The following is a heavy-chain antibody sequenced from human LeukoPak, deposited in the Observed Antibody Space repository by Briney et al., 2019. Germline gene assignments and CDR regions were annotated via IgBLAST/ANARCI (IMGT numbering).Heavy chain of an antibody. D-gene: IGHD1-26*01. V-gene: IGHV3-74*01. CDR2: IDSDGSTT. CDR1: VFTFNNHW. Sequence: GGSLRLSCVASVFTFNNHWMHWVRQAPAEGLVWVSRIDSDGSTTIYADSVKGRFTISRDNAKNTLYLQMSSLRAEDTAVYYCARGGEYSGSPFDPWGQGTLVTVSS. J-gene: IGHJ5*02. CDR3: ARGGEYSGSPFDP.